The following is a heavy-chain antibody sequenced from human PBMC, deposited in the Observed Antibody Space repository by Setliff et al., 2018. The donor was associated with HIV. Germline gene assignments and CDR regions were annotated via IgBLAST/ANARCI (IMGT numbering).Heavy chain of an antibody. Sequence: GSLRLSCAASGFTFSRYGMHWVRQAPGKGLEWVGFIRSKAHGGTTEYAASVEVRFIISRDDSKSIAYLQMNSLKTEDTAVYYCTRSNWGSTPDFDYWGQGTMVTVSS. CDR2: IRSKAHGGTT. V-gene: IGHV3-49*04. J-gene: IGHJ4*02. CDR3: TRSNWGSTPDFDY. CDR1: GFTFSRYG. D-gene: IGHD7-27*01.